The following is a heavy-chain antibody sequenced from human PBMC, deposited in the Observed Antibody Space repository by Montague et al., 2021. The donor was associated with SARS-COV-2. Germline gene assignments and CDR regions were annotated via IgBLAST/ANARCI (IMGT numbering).Heavy chain of an antibody. D-gene: IGHD2-21*01. CDR3: ARVEGVIGGITHFDY. Sequence: SETLSLTCSVSGASMRSYYWTWVRQSPGKGLEWIGYTYYSGSTSYAPSLKSRLTMTVDMSANQVSLTLMSVTAAGSAVYYCARVEGVIGGITHFDYWGQGFLVSVSS. J-gene: IGHJ4*02. CDR2: TYYSGST. CDR1: GASMRSYY. V-gene: IGHV4-59*01.